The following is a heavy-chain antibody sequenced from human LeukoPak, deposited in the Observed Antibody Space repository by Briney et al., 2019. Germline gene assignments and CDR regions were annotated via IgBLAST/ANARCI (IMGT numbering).Heavy chain of an antibody. D-gene: IGHD6-13*01. CDR1: GFTFSTYG. CDR3: VREYSGWLAAAGA. CDR2: ISGSGDGT. V-gene: IGHV3-23*01. Sequence: GGSLRLSCAASGFTFSTYGMNWVRQVRQFPGKGLEWVSSISGSGDGTYYADSVKGRFTISRDNAKNSLYLQMNSLRAEGTAVYYCVREYSGWLAAAGAWGQGTLVTVSS. J-gene: IGHJ4*02.